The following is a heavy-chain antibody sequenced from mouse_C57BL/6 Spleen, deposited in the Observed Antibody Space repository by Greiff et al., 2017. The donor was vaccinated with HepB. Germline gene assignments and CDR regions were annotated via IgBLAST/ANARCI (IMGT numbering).Heavy chain of an antibody. CDR1: GYAFTNYL. CDR2: INPGSGGT. V-gene: IGHV1-54*01. J-gene: IGHJ2*01. CDR3: ARSGLGYYFDY. Sequence: VKLKQSGAELVRPGTSVKVSCKASGYAFTNYLIEWVKQRPGQGLEWIGVINPGSGGTNYNEKFKGKATLTAYKSSSTAYMQLSSLTSEDSAVYFCARSGLGYYFDYWGQGTTLTVSS. D-gene: IGHD4-1*01.